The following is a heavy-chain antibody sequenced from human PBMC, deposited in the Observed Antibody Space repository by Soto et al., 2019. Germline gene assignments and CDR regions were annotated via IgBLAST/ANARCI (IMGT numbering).Heavy chain of an antibody. Sequence: QVQLQESGPGLVKPSETLSLTCTVSGGSVSSGSYHWGWIRQPPGKGLEWIGYIYHSGSTNYNPSIKSRVTISVDTSTNQFSLSLTSVTAADTAVYYCARLSAAWFDPWGQGTLVTVAS. J-gene: IGHJ5*02. CDR3: ARLSAAWFDP. CDR2: IYHSGST. D-gene: IGHD6-19*01. V-gene: IGHV4-61*01. CDR1: GGSVSSGSYH.